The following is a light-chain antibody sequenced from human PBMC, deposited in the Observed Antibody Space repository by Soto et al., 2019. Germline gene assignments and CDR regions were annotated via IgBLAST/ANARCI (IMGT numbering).Light chain of an antibody. CDR3: CSYSDNTVI. J-gene: IGLJ7*01. Sequence: QSVLTQPASVSGSPGQSITISCTGTSGDVGRYNLVSWYQQHPGEAPKVLIYEVNKRPSGVSDRFSGSKSGNTASLTISGLQAEDEADYYCCSYSDNTVIFGGGTQLTVL. V-gene: IGLV2-23*02. CDR1: SGDVGRYNL. CDR2: EVN.